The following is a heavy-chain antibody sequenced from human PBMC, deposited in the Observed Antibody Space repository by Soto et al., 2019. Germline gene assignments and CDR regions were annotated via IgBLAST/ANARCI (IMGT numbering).Heavy chain of an antibody. V-gene: IGHV3-66*01. CDR1: GFTVSSNY. D-gene: IGHD4-17*01. Sequence: GSLRLSCAASGFTVSSNYMSWVRQAPGKGLEWVSVIYSGGSTYYADSVKGRFTISRDNSKNTLYLQMNSLRAEGTAVYYCARDEDYGDYLNYWGQGTLVTVSS. CDR3: ARDEDYGDYLNY. J-gene: IGHJ4*02. CDR2: IYSGGST.